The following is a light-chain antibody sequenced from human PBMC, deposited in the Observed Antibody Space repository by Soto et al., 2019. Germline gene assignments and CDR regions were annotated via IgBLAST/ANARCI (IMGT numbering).Light chain of an antibody. CDR2: WAS. CDR1: QGLLHTFNNNNY. Sequence: DVVMTQSPDSLAVSLGERATTNCKSSQGLLHTFNNNNYLNWYQQKPGQPPKLLIYWASTRESGVPDRFSASGSGTDFTLTISSLQAEDVAVYYCQQCYDTPPTFGGGTKVEIK. V-gene: IGKV4-1*01. J-gene: IGKJ4*01. CDR3: QQCYDTPPT.